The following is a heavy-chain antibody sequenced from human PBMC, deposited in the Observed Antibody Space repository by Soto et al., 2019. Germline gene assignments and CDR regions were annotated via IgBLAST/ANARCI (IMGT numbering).Heavy chain of an antibody. CDR1: GGSISSYY. J-gene: IGHJ6*02. Sequence: SETLSLTCTVSGGSISSYYWSWIRQPPGKGLEWIGYIYYSGSTNYNPSLKSRVTISVDTSKNQFSLKLSSVTAADTAVYYCARGDSSSWPYYYYGMDVWGQGTTVTSP. V-gene: IGHV4-59*01. CDR3: ARGDSSSWPYYYYGMDV. D-gene: IGHD6-13*01. CDR2: IYYSGST.